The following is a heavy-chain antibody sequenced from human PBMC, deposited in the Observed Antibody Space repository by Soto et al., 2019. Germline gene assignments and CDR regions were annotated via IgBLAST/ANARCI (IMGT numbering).Heavy chain of an antibody. Sequence: QVQLQQWGAGLLKPSETLSLTCAVYGGSFSGYYWSWIRQPPGKGLEWVGEINHSGSTNYNPSLKSRVTISVDTSKSQFSLKLSSVTAADTAVYYCARGYCSGGSCYAYYFDYWGQGTLVTVSS. V-gene: IGHV4-34*01. D-gene: IGHD2-15*01. CDR2: INHSGST. CDR3: ARGYCSGGSCYAYYFDY. CDR1: GGSFSGYY. J-gene: IGHJ4*02.